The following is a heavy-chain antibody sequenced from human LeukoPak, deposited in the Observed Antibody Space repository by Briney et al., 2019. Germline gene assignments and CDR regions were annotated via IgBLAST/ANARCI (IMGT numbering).Heavy chain of an antibody. CDR3: ARDGSYSSSWYFDY. CDR2: ISSSSSYI. CDR1: GFTFSSYI. V-gene: IGHV3-21*01. Sequence: GGSLRLSCAASGFTFSSYIMNWVRQAPGKGLEWVSSISSSSSYIYYADSVRGRFTISRDNAKNSLYLQMHSLRAEDTAVYYCARDGSYSSSWYFDYWGQGTLVTVSS. D-gene: IGHD6-13*01. J-gene: IGHJ4*02.